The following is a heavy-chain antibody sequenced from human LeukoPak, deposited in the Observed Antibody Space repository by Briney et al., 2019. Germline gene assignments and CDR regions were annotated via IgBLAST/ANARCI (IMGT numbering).Heavy chain of an antibody. CDR2: INHSGST. J-gene: IGHJ5*02. Sequence: SETLSLTCTVSGYSISSGYYWSWIRQPPGKGLEWIGEINHSGSTNYNPSLKSRVTISVDTSKSQFSLKLSSVTAADTAVYYCASRVAVAGKGRTFDPWGQGTLVTVSS. CDR1: GYSISSGYY. D-gene: IGHD6-19*01. V-gene: IGHV4-38-2*02. CDR3: ASRVAVAGKGRTFDP.